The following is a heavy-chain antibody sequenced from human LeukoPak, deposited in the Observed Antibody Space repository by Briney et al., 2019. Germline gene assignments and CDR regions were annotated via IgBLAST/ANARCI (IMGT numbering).Heavy chain of an antibody. V-gene: IGHV1-18*01. D-gene: IGHD1-7*01. Sequence: VASVKVSCKASGYTFTSYGISWVRQAPGQGLEWMGWISANNGNTNYAQKLQGRVTMTTDTSTRTAYMELRSLRSDDTAVYYCARTELGPLLYYFDCWGQGTLVTVSS. CDR1: GYTFTSYG. CDR2: ISANNGNT. CDR3: ARTELGPLLYYFDC. J-gene: IGHJ4*02.